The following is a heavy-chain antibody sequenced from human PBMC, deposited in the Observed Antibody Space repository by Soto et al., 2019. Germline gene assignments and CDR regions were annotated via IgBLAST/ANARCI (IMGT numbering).Heavy chain of an antibody. CDR3: ARGRRGSSSWKNNWFDP. J-gene: IGHJ5*02. CDR1: GGSFSGYY. V-gene: IGHV4-34*01. CDR2: INHSGST. D-gene: IGHD6-13*01. Sequence: QVQLQQWGAGLLKPSETLSLTCAVYGGSFSGYYWSWIRQPPGKGLEWIGEINHSGSTTYNPYLKHRVTIPVDTSKNQFSLKLSSVTAADTAVYYCARGRRGSSSWKNNWFDPWGQGTLVTVSS.